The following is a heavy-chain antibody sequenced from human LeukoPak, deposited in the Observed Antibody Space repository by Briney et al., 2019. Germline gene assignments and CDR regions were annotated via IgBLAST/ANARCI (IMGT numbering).Heavy chain of an antibody. CDR2: ITPIFGTA. V-gene: IGHV1-69*13. CDR3: ARGWLAETTVVTPYNY. Sequence: SVTVSCTASGGTFRSNAISWVRQAPGQGLEWMGGITPIFGTANYAQKFQGRVTITAVESMSTAYMELSSLRSEDTAVYYCARGWLAETTVVTPYNYWGQGTLVTVSS. CDR1: GGTFRSNA. J-gene: IGHJ4*02. D-gene: IGHD4-23*01.